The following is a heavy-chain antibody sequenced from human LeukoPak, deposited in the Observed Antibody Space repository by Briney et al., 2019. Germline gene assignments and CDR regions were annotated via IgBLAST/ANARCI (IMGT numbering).Heavy chain of an antibody. V-gene: IGHV3-74*01. CDR1: GFTFRNYY. CDR2: ISGDGSSI. CDR3: ARGATYYYDSSGYYSDY. Sequence: PGGSLRLSCVASGFTFRNYYMHWVRQVPGKGLVWVSRISGDGSSIFYADSVKGRFTISRDNAKNSLYVQMNSLRADDSAVYYCARGATYYYDSSGYYSDYWGQGTLVTVSS. J-gene: IGHJ4*02. D-gene: IGHD3-22*01.